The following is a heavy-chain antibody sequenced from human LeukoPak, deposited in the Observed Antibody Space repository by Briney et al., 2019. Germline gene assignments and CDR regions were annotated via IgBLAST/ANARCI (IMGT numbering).Heavy chain of an antibody. CDR2: IKQDGSEK. Sequence: GGSLRLSFAASGFTFSSYWMTWVRQAPGKGLEWVANIKQDGSEKYYVDSVKGRFTISRDNAKNSLYLQMNSLRAEDTAVYYCAQLIRDSSGIYFDYWGQGTLVTVSS. J-gene: IGHJ4*02. V-gene: IGHV3-7*01. CDR3: AQLIRDSSGIYFDY. CDR1: GFTFSSYW. D-gene: IGHD3-22*01.